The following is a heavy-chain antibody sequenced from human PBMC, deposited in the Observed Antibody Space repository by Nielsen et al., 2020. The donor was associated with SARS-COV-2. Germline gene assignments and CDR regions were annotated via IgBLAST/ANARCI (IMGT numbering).Heavy chain of an antibody. J-gene: IGHJ6*03. CDR2: ISAGDNT. D-gene: IGHD2-2*02. Sequence: WIRQPPGKGLEWVAGISAGDNTFYADSVKGRFTISRDNAKNSLYLQMNSLRAEDTAVYYCARAGVVVVPAAIRYYYYYMDVWGKGTTVTVSS. CDR3: ARAGVVVVPAAIRYYYYYMDV. V-gene: IGHV3-69-1*01.